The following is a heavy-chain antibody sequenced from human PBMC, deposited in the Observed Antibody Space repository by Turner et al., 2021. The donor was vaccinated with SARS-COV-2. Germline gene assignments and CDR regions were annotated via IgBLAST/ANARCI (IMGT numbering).Heavy chain of an antibody. J-gene: IGHJ6*02. D-gene: IGHD1-1*01. CDR3: ARHQGSTSGYDHGMNV. Sequence: VQLQESVLGLVRPSETLSLTCTVSGCSISSKSWSWFRQSPGRGLEWIGYFYKIGSIDYNPTLRSRVTISVDTSKNQLSLNLISMTAADTAVYYCARHQGSTSGYDHGMNVWGQGTAVIVS. V-gene: IGHV4-59*08. CDR1: GCSISSKS. CDR2: FYKIGSI.